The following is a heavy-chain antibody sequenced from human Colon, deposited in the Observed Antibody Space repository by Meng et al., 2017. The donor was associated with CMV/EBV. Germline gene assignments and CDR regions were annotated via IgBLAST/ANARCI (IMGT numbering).Heavy chain of an antibody. CDR1: GFSFSGYA. Sequence: GGSLRLSCAASGFSFSGYAMHWVRQPPGKGLEWVALISYDGDNKFYTDSVKGRFTISRDNSKNTLSLQMNILRAEDTAVYYCVREKVGPGDGMDVWGQGTTVTVSS. CDR2: ISYDGDNK. J-gene: IGHJ6*02. V-gene: IGHV3-30*04. CDR3: VREKVGPGDGMDV.